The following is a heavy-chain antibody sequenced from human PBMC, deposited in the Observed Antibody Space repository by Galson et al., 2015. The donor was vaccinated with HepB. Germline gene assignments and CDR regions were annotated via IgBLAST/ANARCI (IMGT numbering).Heavy chain of an antibody. CDR3: ARDIGRSSSPRGRDY. V-gene: IGHV1-2*02. D-gene: IGHD6-6*01. CDR2: INPNGGGT. J-gene: IGHJ4*02. CDR1: GYTFTGYY. Sequence: SVKVSCKASGYTFTGYYMHWVRQAPGQGLEWMGWINPNGGGTNYAQKFQGRVTMTRDTSISTAYMELSRLRSDDTAVYYCARDIGRSSSPRGRDYWGQGTLVTVSS.